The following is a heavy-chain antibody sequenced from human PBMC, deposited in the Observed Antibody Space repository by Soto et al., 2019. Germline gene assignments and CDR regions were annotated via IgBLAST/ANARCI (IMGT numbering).Heavy chain of an antibody. CDR3: ASDLGYYDFCSPPAY. Sequence: QVQLVQSGAEVKKPGASVKVSCKASGYTFTSYAMHWVRQAPGQRLEWMGWINAGNGNTKYSQKFEGRVTITRETSASTAYMERSSLRSEDTDVYYCASDLGYYDFCSPPAYWGQGTLVTVSS. D-gene: IGHD3-3*01. J-gene: IGHJ4*02. CDR1: GYTFTSYA. CDR2: INAGNGNT. V-gene: IGHV1-3*01.